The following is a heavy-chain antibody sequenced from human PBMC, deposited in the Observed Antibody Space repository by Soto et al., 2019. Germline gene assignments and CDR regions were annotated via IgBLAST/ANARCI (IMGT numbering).Heavy chain of an antibody. V-gene: IGHV1-69*06. CDR2: IIPIFGTA. CDR1: GGTFSSYA. Sequence: SVEVTCKASGGTFSSYAISWVRQAPGQGLEWMGGIIPIFGTANYAQKFQGRVTITADKSTSTAYMELSSLRSEDTAVYYCARYQYSSGWYYFDYWGQGTLVIVSS. CDR3: ARYQYSSGWYYFDY. J-gene: IGHJ4*02. D-gene: IGHD6-19*01.